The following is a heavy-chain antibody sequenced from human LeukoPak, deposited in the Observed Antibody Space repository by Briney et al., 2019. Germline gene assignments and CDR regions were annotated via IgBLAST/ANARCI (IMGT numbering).Heavy chain of an antibody. V-gene: IGHV1-8*01. CDR1: RYTFSNYD. CDR3: STTVVTDVHPVDY. Sequence: ASVKVSCKASRYTFSNYDINWVRQATGQGLEWMGWMSPNSGNTGYAQKFQGRVTMTRNTSISTAYMELTSLRSEDTAVYYCSTTVVTDVHPVDYWGQGTLVTVSS. CDR2: MSPNSGNT. J-gene: IGHJ4*02. D-gene: IGHD4-23*01.